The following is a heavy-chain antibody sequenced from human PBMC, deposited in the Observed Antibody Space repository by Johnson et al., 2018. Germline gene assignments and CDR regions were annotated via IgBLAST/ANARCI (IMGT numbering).Heavy chain of an antibody. CDR1: GGSISSYF. V-gene: IGHV4-59*01. Sequence: QVQLQESGPGLVKXSETXSLXCTVSGGSISSYFWSWIRQPPGKGLEWIGYIYYSGSTKYNPSLKSRVTKPVDTSKNQFSLKLSSVTAADTAVYYCARTWVRNYDILTDAYYYYMDVWGKGTTVTVSS. D-gene: IGHD3-9*01. J-gene: IGHJ6*03. CDR2: IYYSGST. CDR3: ARTWVRNYDILTDAYYYYMDV.